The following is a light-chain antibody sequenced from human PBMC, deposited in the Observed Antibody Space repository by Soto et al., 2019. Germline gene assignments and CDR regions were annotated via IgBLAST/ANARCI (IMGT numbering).Light chain of an antibody. CDR2: EVN. CDR1: SSDVGGYKF. V-gene: IGLV2-14*01. J-gene: IGLJ3*02. Sequence: QSALTQTASVSGSLGQSITISCTGTSSDVGGYKFVSWYQQHPGRAPRLIIYEVNNRPSGISDRFSGSKSGNTASLTISGLQAEDEADYYCDSYTTTSTRVFGVGTKLTVL. CDR3: DSYTTTSTRV.